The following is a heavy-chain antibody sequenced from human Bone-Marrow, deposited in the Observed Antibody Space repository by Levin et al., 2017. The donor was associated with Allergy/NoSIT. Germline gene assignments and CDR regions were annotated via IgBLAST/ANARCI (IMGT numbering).Heavy chain of an antibody. D-gene: IGHD2-2*01. CDR2: ISGSGGST. CDR3: VGLNCSSTSCYYYYGMDV. V-gene: IGHV3-23*01. CDR1: GFTFSSYA. J-gene: IGHJ6*02. Sequence: GESLKISCAASGFTFSSYAMSWVRQAPGKGLEWVSAISGSGGSTYYADSVKGRFTISRDNSKNTLYLQMNSLRAEDTAVYYCVGLNCSSTSCYYYYGMDVWGQGTTVTVSS.